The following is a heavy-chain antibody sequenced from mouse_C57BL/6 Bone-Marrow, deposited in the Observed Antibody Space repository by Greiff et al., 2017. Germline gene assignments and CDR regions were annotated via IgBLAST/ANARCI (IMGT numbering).Heavy chain of an antibody. CDR2: IDPSDSYT. V-gene: IGHV1-50*01. J-gene: IGHJ3*01. CDR1: GYTFTSYW. Sequence: QVQLQQPGAELVKPGASVTLSCKASGYTFTSYWMQWVQQRPGQGLEWIGEIDPSDSYTNYHQKLKGKAPLPVDTSSSTAYTQRSSLTSEDSAVYYCARYKGFAYWGQGTLVTVSA. CDR3: ARYKGFAY.